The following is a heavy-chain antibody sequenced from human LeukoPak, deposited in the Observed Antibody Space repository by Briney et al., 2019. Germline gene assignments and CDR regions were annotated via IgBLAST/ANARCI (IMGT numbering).Heavy chain of an antibody. D-gene: IGHD3-22*01. CDR2: INPNSGGT. Sequence: ASVKVSCKASGYTFTGYYMHWVRQAPGQGLEWMGWINPNSGGTNYAQKFQGWVTMTRDTSISTAYMELSSLRSEDTAVYYCVTFTYDRSGYSFEVADYWGQGTLVTVSS. V-gene: IGHV1-2*04. J-gene: IGHJ4*02. CDR3: VTFTYDRSGYSFEVADY. CDR1: GYTFTGYY.